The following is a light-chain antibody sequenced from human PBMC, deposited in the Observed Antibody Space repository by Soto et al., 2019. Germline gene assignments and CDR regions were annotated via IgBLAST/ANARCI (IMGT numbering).Light chain of an antibody. Sequence: QSVLTQPPSASGSPGQSVTISCTGTSSDVGGYNYVSWYQQHPGKVPKLMVYEVNKRPSGVPDRFSGSKSRNTASLTVSGLQAEDEADYYCTSYAGGNNVFGTGTKLTVL. V-gene: IGLV2-8*01. CDR3: TSYAGGNNV. J-gene: IGLJ1*01. CDR1: SSDVGGYNY. CDR2: EVN.